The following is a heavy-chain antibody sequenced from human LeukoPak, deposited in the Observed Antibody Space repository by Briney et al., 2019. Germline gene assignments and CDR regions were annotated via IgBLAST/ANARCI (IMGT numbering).Heavy chain of an antibody. J-gene: IGHJ4*02. CDR3: ARVNIAVVAVITAAFDY. CDR1: GFMFDDYA. V-gene: IGHV3-30-3*01. D-gene: IGHD3-22*01. Sequence: PGRSLRLSCAASGFMFDDYAMHWVRQAPGKGLEWVAVISYVGSNKYYADSVKGRFTISRDNSKNTLYLQMNSLRAEDTAVYYCARVNIAVVAVITAAFDYWGQGTLVTVSS. CDR2: ISYVGSNK.